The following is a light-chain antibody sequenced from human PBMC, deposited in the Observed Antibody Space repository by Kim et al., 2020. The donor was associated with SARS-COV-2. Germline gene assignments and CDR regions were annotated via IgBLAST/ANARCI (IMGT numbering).Light chain of an antibody. J-gene: IGLJ1*01. Sequence: CTIRSGHSTDTVVWDRQRPGMAPQYIMKVKGDDTHVKGDGFHDRFVGSSSGADRYLTVSNVQSDDEADYHCGESHTIGVQDGYVFGTGTKVTVL. V-gene: IGLV4-3*01. CDR2: VKGDDTH. CDR1: SGHSTDT. CDR3: GESHTIGVQDGYV.